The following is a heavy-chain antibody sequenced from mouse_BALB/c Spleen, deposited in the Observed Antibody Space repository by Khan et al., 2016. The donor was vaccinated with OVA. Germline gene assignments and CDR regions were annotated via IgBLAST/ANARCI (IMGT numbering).Heavy chain of an antibody. V-gene: IGHV9-3-1*01. CDR1: GFTFANYG. J-gene: IGHJ4*01. CDR2: INTYTGEP. CDR3: ARVGYDGTMDC. Sequence: QIQLVQSGPELKKPGETVQISCKASGFTFANYGVIRVEQAPGKGLKWMGWINTYTGEPTFADDFKGRFAFSLETSASTAYLQFNSLKNEDTATDFCARVGYDGTMDCWGQGTSVTVSS. D-gene: IGHD2-14*01.